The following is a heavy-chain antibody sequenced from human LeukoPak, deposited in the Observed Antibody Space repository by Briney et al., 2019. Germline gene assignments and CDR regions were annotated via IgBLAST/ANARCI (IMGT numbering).Heavy chain of an antibody. CDR3: AKDPRYDILTGYYFDY. CDR2: ISGSGGST. J-gene: IGHJ4*02. V-gene: IGHV3-23*01. D-gene: IGHD3-9*01. CDR1: GFTFSSYA. Sequence: GGSLRLSCAASGFTFSSYAMSWVRQAPGKGLEWVSAISGSGGSTYYADSVKGRFTISRDNSKNTLYLQMNSLRAEDTAVYYCAKDPRYDILTGYYFDYWGQGTLVTVSS.